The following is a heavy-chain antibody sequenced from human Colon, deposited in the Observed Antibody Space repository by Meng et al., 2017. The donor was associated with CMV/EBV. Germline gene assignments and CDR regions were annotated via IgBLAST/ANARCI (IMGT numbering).Heavy chain of an antibody. Sequence: GESLKISCAASGFTFSDYYMSWIRQAPGKGLEWVSYISSSGSTIYHADSVKGRFTISRDNAKNSLYLQMNSLRAEDTAVYYCARDPPANGGRDYWGQGTLVTVSS. V-gene: IGHV3-11*01. J-gene: IGHJ4*02. CDR1: GFTFSDYY. CDR2: ISSSGSTI. CDR3: ARDPPANGGRDY. D-gene: IGHD2-8*01.